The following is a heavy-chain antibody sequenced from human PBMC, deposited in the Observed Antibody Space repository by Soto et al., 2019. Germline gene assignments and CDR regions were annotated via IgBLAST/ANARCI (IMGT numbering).Heavy chain of an antibody. V-gene: IGHV3-11*01. Sequence: GGSLRLSCAASGFTFSDYYLSWIRQAPGKGLEWVSYISSSGSTICYADSVKGRFTISRDNAKNSLYLQMNSLRAEDTAVYYCARDSQSAYAPDYWGQGTLVTVSS. J-gene: IGHJ4*02. CDR3: ARDSQSAYAPDY. CDR2: ISSSGSTI. D-gene: IGHD5-12*01. CDR1: GFTFSDYY.